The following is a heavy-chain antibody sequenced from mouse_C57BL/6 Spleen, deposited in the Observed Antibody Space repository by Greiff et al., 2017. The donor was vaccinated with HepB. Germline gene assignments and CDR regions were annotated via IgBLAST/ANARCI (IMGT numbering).Heavy chain of an antibody. Sequence: QVQLQQPGAELVKPGASVKLSCKASGYTFTSYWMHWVKQRPGQGLEWIGMIHPNSGSTNYNEKFKSKATLTVDKSSSTAYMQLSSLTSEDSAVYYCAKKALGEEYFDYWGQGTTLTVSS. CDR1: GYTFTSYW. D-gene: IGHD4-1*01. J-gene: IGHJ2*01. CDR2: IHPNSGST. CDR3: AKKALGEEYFDY. V-gene: IGHV1-64*01.